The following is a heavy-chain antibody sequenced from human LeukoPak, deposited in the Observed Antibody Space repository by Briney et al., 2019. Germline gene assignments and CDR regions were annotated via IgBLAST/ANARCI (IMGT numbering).Heavy chain of an antibody. CDR3: ARKYYYDSCFDY. CDR1: GFTFSSYG. Sequence: GGTLRLSCAASGFTFSSYGMSWVRQAPGKGLEWVSAISGSGGSTYYADSVKGRFTISRDNSKNTLYLQMNSPRAEDTAVYYCARKYYYDSCFDYWGQGTLVTVSS. V-gene: IGHV3-23*01. J-gene: IGHJ4*02. D-gene: IGHD3-22*01. CDR2: ISGSGGST.